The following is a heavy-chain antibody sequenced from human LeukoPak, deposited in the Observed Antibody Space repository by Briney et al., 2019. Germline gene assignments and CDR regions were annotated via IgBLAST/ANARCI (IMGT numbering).Heavy chain of an antibody. CDR1: GGSFSGYY. V-gene: IGHV4-34*01. CDR2: INHGGST. D-gene: IGHD3-3*01. J-gene: IGHJ4*02. Sequence: SETLSLTCAVYGGSFSGYYWSWIRQPPGKGLEWIGEINHGGSTNYNPSLKSRVTISVETSKNQFSLKLSSVTAADTAVYYCARVISPLDFWSGYAPYYFDYWGQGTLVTVSS. CDR3: ARVISPLDFWSGYAPYYFDY.